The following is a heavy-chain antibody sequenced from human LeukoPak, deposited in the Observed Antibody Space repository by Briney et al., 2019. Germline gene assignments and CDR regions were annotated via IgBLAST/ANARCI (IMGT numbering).Heavy chain of an antibody. CDR2: IYHSGSP. D-gene: IGHD6-13*01. CDR1: GGSIRRGNW. CDR3: AKKAAASAADY. V-gene: IGHV4-4*02. Sequence: SGTLSLTCAVSGGSIRRGNWWSWVRQPPGKGPEWIGEIYHSGSPNYNPSLKSRVTISVDTSKNQFSLKLSSVTAADTAVYYCAKKAAASAADYWGQGTLVTVSS. J-gene: IGHJ4*02.